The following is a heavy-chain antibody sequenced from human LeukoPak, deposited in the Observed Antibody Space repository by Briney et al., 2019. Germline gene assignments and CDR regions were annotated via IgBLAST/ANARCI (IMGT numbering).Heavy chain of an antibody. Sequence: ASVKVSCKASGYTFTGYYMHWVRQAPGQGLEWMSWIDPNNGGTNYAQKFQGRVTMTRDTSISTAYMELSGLRSDDTAVYYCARGRPNYYDSSAYLPNWGQGTLVTVSS. CDR2: IDPNNGGT. D-gene: IGHD3-22*01. CDR3: ARGRPNYYDSSAYLPN. CDR1: GYTFTGYY. J-gene: IGHJ4*02. V-gene: IGHV1-2*02.